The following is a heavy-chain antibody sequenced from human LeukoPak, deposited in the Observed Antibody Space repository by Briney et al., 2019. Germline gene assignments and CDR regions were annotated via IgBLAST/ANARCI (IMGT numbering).Heavy chain of an antibody. CDR1: RFIFSSYG. Sequence: PGGSLRLSCAAYRFIFSSYGMHWVRQAPGKGLEWVAVISYDESNKYYADSVKGRFTISRDNSKNTLYLQMNSLRAEDTAVYYCAKDHSGSYYPNWFDPWGQGTRVIVSS. CDR3: AKDHSGSYYPNWFDP. J-gene: IGHJ5*02. V-gene: IGHV3-30*18. D-gene: IGHD3-10*01. CDR2: ISYDESNK.